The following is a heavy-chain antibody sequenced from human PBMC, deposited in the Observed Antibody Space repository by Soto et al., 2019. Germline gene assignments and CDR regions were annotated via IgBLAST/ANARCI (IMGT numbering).Heavy chain of an antibody. D-gene: IGHD1-7*01. CDR1: GGTFSSYA. CDR3: ARGDWNYQRWYFAL. J-gene: IGHJ2*01. CDR2: IIPIFGTA. V-gene: IGHV1-69*13. Sequence: SVKVSCKASGGTFSSYAISWVRQAPGQGLEWMGGIIPIFGTANYAQKFQGRVTITADESTSTAYMELSSLRSEDTAVYYCARGDWNYQRWYFALWGRGTLATVSA.